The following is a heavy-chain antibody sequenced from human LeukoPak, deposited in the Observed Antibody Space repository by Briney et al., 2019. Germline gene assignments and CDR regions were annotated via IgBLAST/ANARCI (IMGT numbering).Heavy chain of an antibody. CDR2: IDPSDSYT. CDR3: ARVLGYSYGWNY. D-gene: IGHD5-18*01. Sequence: GESLRISCKGSGYKFTSYWINWVRQMPGKGLEWMGRIDPSDSYTMYSPSFQGHVTISADKSISTAYLQWSSLKASDSAMNYCARVLGYSYGWNYWGQGTLVTVSS. J-gene: IGHJ4*02. CDR1: GYKFTSYW. V-gene: IGHV5-10-1*01.